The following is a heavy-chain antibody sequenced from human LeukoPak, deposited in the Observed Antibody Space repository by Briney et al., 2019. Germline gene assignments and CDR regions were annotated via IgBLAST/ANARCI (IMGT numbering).Heavy chain of an antibody. Sequence: SETLSLTCTVSGGSISSSSYYWGWIRQPPGKGLEWIGSIYYSGSTYYNPSLKSRVTISVDKSKNQFSLRLSSVTAADTAVYYCARHREDIVVVPFDYWGHGTLVTVPS. CDR2: IYYSGST. J-gene: IGHJ4*01. CDR3: ARHREDIVVVPFDY. CDR1: GGSISSSSYY. V-gene: IGHV4-39*01. D-gene: IGHD2-2*01.